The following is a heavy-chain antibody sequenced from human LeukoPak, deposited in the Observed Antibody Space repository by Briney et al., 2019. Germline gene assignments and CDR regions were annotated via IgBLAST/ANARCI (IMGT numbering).Heavy chain of an antibody. CDR2: ISSSSSYT. D-gene: IGHD3-9*01. CDR1: GFTFSDYY. V-gene: IGHV3-11*06. Sequence: GGSLRLSCAASGFTFSDYYMSWIRQAPGKGLEWVSYISSSSSYTNYADSVKGRSTISRDNAKNSLYLQMNSLRAEDTAVYYCARFGLRYFDWLPFDYWGQGTLVTVSS. J-gene: IGHJ4*02. CDR3: ARFGLRYFDWLPFDY.